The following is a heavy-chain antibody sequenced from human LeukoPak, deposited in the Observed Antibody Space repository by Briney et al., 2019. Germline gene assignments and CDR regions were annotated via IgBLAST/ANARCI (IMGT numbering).Heavy chain of an antibody. V-gene: IGHV1-69*04. CDR3: ARENRPQGATKKDGYRFDI. CDR2: IIPIFSIT. J-gene: IGHJ4*02. Sequence: ASVKVSCKTSGDTFNNHVIMWARQAPGQGLEWMGRIIPIFSITTYAHKFQGRVTITADKSTNTVFMEMTSLRSEDTGVYFCARENRPQGATKKDGYRFDIWGQGALVTVSS. CDR1: GDTFNNHV. D-gene: IGHD5-24*01.